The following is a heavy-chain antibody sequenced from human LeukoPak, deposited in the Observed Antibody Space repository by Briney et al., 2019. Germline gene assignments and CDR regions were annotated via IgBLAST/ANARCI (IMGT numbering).Heavy chain of an antibody. CDR3: ARAPTRNAFDI. D-gene: IGHD2-15*01. V-gene: IGHV3-53*01. J-gene: IGHJ3*02. CDR2: IYSGGST. CDR1: GFTVSSNY. Sequence: GGSLRLFCAASGFTVSSNYMSWVRQAPGKGLEWVSVIYSGGSTYYADSVKGRFTISRDNSKNTLYLQMNSLRAEDTAVYYCARAPTRNAFDIWGQGTMVTVSS.